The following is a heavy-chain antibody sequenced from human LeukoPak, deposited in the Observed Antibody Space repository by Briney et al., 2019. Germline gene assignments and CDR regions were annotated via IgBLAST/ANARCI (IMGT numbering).Heavy chain of an antibody. CDR3: ARGHRSCWRVSTRPLDY. CDR1: GFTFSNYW. D-gene: IGHD6-19*01. Sequence: GGSLRLSCAASGFTFSNYWMSWVRQAPGKVLEWVANIKQDESEKYYVDSVKGRFTISRDNAKNSLYLQMNSLRAEDTAVYYCARGHRSCWRVSTRPLDYWGQGSLVTVSS. V-gene: IGHV3-7*01. J-gene: IGHJ4*02. CDR2: IKQDESEK.